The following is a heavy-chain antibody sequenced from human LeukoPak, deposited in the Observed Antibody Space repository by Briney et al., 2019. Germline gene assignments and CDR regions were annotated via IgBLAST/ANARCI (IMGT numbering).Heavy chain of an antibody. CDR2: ISGSGGST. V-gene: IGHV3-23*01. CDR1: GFTFSNSW. D-gene: IGHD2-2*01. Sequence: GGSLRLSCAASGFTFSNSWMSWVRQAPGKGLEWVSAISGSGGSTYYADSVKGRFTISRDNSKNTLYLQMNSLRAEDTAVYYCANAMSVVVPAARVLPCDYWGQGTLVTVSS. CDR3: ANAMSVVVPAARVLPCDY. J-gene: IGHJ4*02.